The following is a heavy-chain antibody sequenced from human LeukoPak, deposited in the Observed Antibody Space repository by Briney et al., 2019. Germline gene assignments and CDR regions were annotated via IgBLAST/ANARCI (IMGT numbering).Heavy chain of an antibody. Sequence: GGSLRLSCAASGLTFSSYSMNWVRQAPGKGLEWVSSISSSSSYIYYADSVKGRFTISRDNAKNSLYLQMNSLRAEDTAVYYCARAWGLTGYYAGFYYYGMDVWGQGTTVTVSS. CDR1: GLTFSSYS. V-gene: IGHV3-21*01. CDR2: ISSSSSYI. J-gene: IGHJ6*02. CDR3: ARAWGLTGYYAGFYYYGMDV. D-gene: IGHD3-9*01.